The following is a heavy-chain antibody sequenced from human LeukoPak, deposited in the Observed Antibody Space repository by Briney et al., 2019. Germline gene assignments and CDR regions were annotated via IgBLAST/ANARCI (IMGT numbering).Heavy chain of an antibody. CDR1: GYTFTGYY. Sequence: ASVKVSCKASGYTFTGYYMHWVRQAPGQGLEWMGWINPNSGGTNYAQKFQGRVTMTRDTSISTAYMELSRLRSDDTAVYYCAREMVGATPTTCFDYWGQGTLVTVSS. CDR2: INPNSGGT. J-gene: IGHJ4*02. CDR3: AREMVGATPTTCFDY. V-gene: IGHV1-2*02. D-gene: IGHD1-26*01.